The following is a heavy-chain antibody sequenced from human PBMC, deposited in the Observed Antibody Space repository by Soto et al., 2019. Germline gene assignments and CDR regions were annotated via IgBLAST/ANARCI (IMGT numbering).Heavy chain of an antibody. CDR1: GFIFGDYA. CDR2: VRGSNDNT. CDR3: AKDWTHLDY. V-gene: IGHV3-23*04. D-gene: IGHD3-3*01. Sequence: EVQLVESGGNLVQPGGSLRLSCAASGFIFGDYAMSWVRQAPGKGLEWLSLVRGSNDNTYYADSVRGRFTISRDNYRNTLYLQMNSLRVDDTAIYYCAKDWTHLDYWGQGTLVTVSS. J-gene: IGHJ4*02.